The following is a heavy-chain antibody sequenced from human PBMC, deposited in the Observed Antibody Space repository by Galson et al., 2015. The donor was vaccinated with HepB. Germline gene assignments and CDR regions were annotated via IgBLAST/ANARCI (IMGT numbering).Heavy chain of an antibody. V-gene: IGHV3-23*01. Sequence: SLRLSCAASGFTFSSYAMSWVRQAPGKGLEWVSAISGSGGSTYYADSVKGRFTISRDNSKNTLYLQMNSLRAEDTAVYYCAKVRSPLRYFDWLSPLQYFDYWGQGTLVTVSS. CDR3: AKVRSPLRYFDWLSPLQYFDY. D-gene: IGHD3-9*01. J-gene: IGHJ4*02. CDR2: ISGSGGST. CDR1: GFTFSSYA.